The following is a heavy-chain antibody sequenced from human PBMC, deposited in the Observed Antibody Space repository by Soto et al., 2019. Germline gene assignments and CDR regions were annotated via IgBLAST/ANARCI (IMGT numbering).Heavy chain of an antibody. D-gene: IGHD6-19*01. Sequence: PGGSLRLSCAASGFMFSAYAMLWVRQAPGKGLEWVAAISYDGTNKYYADSIKGRFTISRDNSANTLFLQVNSLRREDTAMYYCASDPSQYTSGWYGIDFWGRGTLVTVSS. CDR2: ISYDGTNK. CDR1: GFMFSAYA. V-gene: IGHV3-30*04. CDR3: ASDPSQYTSGWYGIDF. J-gene: IGHJ4*01.